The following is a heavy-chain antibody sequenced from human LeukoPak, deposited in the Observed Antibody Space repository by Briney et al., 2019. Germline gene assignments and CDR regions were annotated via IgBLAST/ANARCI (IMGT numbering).Heavy chain of an antibody. CDR3: AKARGYYYGPDY. CDR2: ISWDGGST. CDR1: GFTFDDYT. D-gene: IGHD3-22*01. V-gene: IGHV3-43*01. J-gene: IGHJ4*02. Sequence: GGSLRLSCAASGFTFDDYTMHWLRQAPGKGLEWVSLISWDGGSTYYTDSVKGRFTISRDNSKNSLYLQMNSLRTEDTALYYCAKARGYYYGPDYWGQGTLVTVSS.